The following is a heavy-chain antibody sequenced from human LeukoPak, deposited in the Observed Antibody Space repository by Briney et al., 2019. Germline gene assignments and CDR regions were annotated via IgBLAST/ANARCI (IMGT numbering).Heavy chain of an antibody. J-gene: IGHJ6*02. V-gene: IGHV4-34*01. CDR1: GGSFSGYY. CDR2: INHSGST. D-gene: IGHD2-2*01. Sequence: SETLSLTCAVYGGSFSGYYWSWIRQPPGKGLEWIGEINHSGSTNYNPSLKSRVTISVDTSKNQFSLKLSSVTAADTAVYYCARGLYGYCSSTSCPNYYYYYGMDVWGQGTTVTASS. CDR3: ARGLYGYCSSTSCPNYYYYYGMDV.